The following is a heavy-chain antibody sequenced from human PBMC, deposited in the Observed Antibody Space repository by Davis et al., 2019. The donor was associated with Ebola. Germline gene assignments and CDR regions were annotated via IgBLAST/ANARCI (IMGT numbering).Heavy chain of an antibody. CDR3: ARDGSSGYYGLYYFDY. D-gene: IGHD3-22*01. CDR1: GGSISSHY. V-gene: IGHV4-34*01. CDR2: INHSGST. Sequence: PSETLSLTCTVSGGSISSHYWSWIRQPPGKGLEWIGEINHSGSTNYNPSLKSRVTISVDTSKNQFSLKLSSVTAADTAVYYCARDGSSGYYGLYYFDYWGQGTLVTVSS. J-gene: IGHJ4*02.